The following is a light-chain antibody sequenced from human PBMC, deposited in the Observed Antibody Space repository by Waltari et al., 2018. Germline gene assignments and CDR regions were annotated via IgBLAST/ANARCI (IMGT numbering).Light chain of an antibody. Sequence: EIVLTQSPGTLSLSLGERATVSCRDSQSVSRALAWYQQKPGQAPRLLIYGASTRATGIPDRFSGSGSGTGFSLTISRLEPDDFAVYYCQHYLRLPVTCGQGTTVEI. CDR1: QSVSRA. V-gene: IGKV3-20*01. J-gene: IGKJ1*01. CDR2: GAS. CDR3: QHYLRLPVT.